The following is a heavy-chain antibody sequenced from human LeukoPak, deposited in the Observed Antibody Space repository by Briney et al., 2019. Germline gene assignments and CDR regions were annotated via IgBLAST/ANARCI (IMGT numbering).Heavy chain of an antibody. CDR3: ATGTYYYGSGSYYTPRSRDY. J-gene: IGHJ4*02. D-gene: IGHD3-10*01. Sequence: KPGGSLRLSCAASGFTFSSYSMNWVRQAPGKGLEWVSSISSSSSYIYYADSVKGRFTISRDNARNSLYLQKNSLRAEDTAVYYCATGTYYYGSGSYYTPRSRDYWGQGTLVTVSS. CDR1: GFTFSSYS. CDR2: ISSSSSYI. V-gene: IGHV3-21*01.